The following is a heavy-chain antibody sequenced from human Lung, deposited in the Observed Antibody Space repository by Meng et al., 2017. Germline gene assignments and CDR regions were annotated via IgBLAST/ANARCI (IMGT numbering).Heavy chain of an antibody. CDR2: TYYRSKWYN. CDR3: ARSQQWLDS. Sequence: VHLHQSGPGLVKPSQTLAPTCAISGDSFSTNSAAWNWIRQSPSRGLEWLGRTYYRSKWYNGYAVSVRSRITINPDTSKNQFSLQLNSVTPEDTAVYYCARSQQWLDSWGQGTLVTVSS. D-gene: IGHD6-19*01. V-gene: IGHV6-1*01. J-gene: IGHJ4*02. CDR1: GDSFSTNSAA.